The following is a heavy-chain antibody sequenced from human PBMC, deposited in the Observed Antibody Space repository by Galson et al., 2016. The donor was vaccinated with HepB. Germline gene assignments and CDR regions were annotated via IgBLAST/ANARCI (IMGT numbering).Heavy chain of an antibody. D-gene: IGHD5-24*01. CDR1: GGSISSGGFS. Sequence: TLSLTCAISGGSISSGGFSWSWIRQPPGKGLEYIGYIFYTGSTYYNPSLKSRVTISVDKSKNQFSLKVSSMTAADTALYYCARLRGVLATIYYFDYWGQGTLVTVSS. V-gene: IGHV4-30-2*01. J-gene: IGHJ4*02. CDR2: IFYTGST. CDR3: ARLRGVLATIYYFDY.